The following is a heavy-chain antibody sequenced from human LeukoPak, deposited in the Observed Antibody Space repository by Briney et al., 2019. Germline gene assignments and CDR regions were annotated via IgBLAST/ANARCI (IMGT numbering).Heavy chain of an antibody. J-gene: IGHJ5*02. D-gene: IGHD3-3*01. V-gene: IGHV3-30-3*01. CDR1: GFTFSSYA. CDR2: ISYDGSNK. Sequence: PGGSLRLSCAASGFTFSSYAMHWVRQAPGKGLEWVAVISYDGSNKYYADSVKGRFTISRDNSKNTLYLQMNSLRAEDTAVYYCARGSSGVVTPFDPWGQGTLVTVSS. CDR3: ARGSSGVVTPFDP.